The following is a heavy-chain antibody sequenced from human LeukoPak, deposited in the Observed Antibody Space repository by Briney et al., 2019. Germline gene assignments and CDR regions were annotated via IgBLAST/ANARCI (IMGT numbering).Heavy chain of an antibody. V-gene: IGHV4-34*01. CDR1: GGSFSGYY. CDR2: INHSGST. J-gene: IGHJ4*02. Sequence: SSETLSLTCAVYGGSFSGYYWSWIRQPPGKGLEWIGEINHSGSTNYNPSLKSRVTISVDTSKNQFSLKLSSVTAADTAVYYCARGPYGDHYRAFDYWGQGTLVTVSS. D-gene: IGHD4-17*01. CDR3: ARGPYGDHYRAFDY.